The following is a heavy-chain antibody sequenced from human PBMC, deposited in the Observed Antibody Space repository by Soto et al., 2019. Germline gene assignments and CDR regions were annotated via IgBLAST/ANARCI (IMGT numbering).Heavy chain of an antibody. D-gene: IGHD3-10*01. V-gene: IGHV3-23*01. CDR2: ISESGGST. Sequence: RLPLEKKLKWVSVISESGGSTHYADSVRGRFTGSRDNSKNSLYLRMNSLRAEDTAGYYCSFFYCNGDHLDLHSFPARRSSDL. J-gene: IGHJ2*01. CDR3: SFFYCNGDHLDLHSFPARRSSDL.